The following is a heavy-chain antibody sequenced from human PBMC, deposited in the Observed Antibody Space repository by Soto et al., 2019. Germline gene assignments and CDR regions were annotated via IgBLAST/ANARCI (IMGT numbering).Heavy chain of an antibody. V-gene: IGHV3-23*01. Sequence: DVQLLESGGGLVQPGGSLRLSCVASGFSSYAMSWVRQAPGKGLEWVSAIGGSGGSTYYADSVKGRFTISRDNSKNTLYLQMNSPRVEGTAVYYCAKASAAGSGYDVFDFWGQGTMVTVSS. CDR3: AKASAAGSGYDVFDF. CDR2: IGGSGGST. CDR1: GFSSYA. J-gene: IGHJ3*01. D-gene: IGHD6-19*01.